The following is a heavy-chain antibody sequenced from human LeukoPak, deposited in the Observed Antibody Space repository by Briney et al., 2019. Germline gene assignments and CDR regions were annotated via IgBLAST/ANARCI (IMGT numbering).Heavy chain of an antibody. D-gene: IGHD4-11*01. CDR1: GYTFTSYG. Sequence: RASVKVSCKASGYTFTSYGISWVRQAPGQGPEWMGWISTSTGDTKYTQKFQGRVTLTTDTSTSTAYMELSSLRSDDTAVYYCARDDNYGIFVNVDYWGQGILVTVSS. J-gene: IGHJ4*02. CDR3: ARDDNYGIFVNVDY. V-gene: IGHV1-18*01. CDR2: ISTSTGDT.